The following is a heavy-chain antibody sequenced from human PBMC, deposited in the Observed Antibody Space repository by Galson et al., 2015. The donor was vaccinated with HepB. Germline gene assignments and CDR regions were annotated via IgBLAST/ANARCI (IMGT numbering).Heavy chain of an antibody. Sequence: SVKVSCKASGGTFSRYAFSWVRQAPGQGLEWMGGIIPIFGAPSYAQKFQGRITISADRSTTTVFMEINSLRSEDTAVYYCARGMELYTLFGVTDCYFGVDVWGQGTPVTGSS. CDR1: GGTFSRYA. V-gene: IGHV1-69*06. J-gene: IGHJ6*02. CDR3: ARGMELYTLFGVTDCYFGVDV. CDR2: IIPIFGAP. D-gene: IGHD2-21*01.